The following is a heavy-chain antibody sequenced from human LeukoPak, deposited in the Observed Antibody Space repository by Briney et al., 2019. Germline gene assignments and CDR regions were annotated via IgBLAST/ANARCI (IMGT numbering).Heavy chain of an antibody. Sequence: PGRSLRLSCAASGFTFSSYAMSWVRQAPGKGLEWVSAISGSGGSTYYADSVKGRFTISRDNSKNTLYLQMNSLRAEDTAVYYCAKAIRIQFVFSPFDYWGQGTLVTASS. CDR2: ISGSGGST. CDR1: GFTFSSYA. CDR3: AKAIRIQFVFSPFDY. D-gene: IGHD2/OR15-2a*01. V-gene: IGHV3-23*01. J-gene: IGHJ4*02.